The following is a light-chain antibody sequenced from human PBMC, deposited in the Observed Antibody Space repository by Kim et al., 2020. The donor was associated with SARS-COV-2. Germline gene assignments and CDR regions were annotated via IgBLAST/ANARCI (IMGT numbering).Light chain of an antibody. J-gene: IGKJ4*01. Sequence: VSSEERATLSCRASQSVNSNLAWYQQKPGQAPRLLIYGASTRATGIPARFSGSGSGTEFTLTISSLQSEDCAVYYCQQYNDWPLTFGGGTKVDIK. CDR3: QQYNDWPLT. CDR2: GAS. CDR1: QSVNSN. V-gene: IGKV3-15*01.